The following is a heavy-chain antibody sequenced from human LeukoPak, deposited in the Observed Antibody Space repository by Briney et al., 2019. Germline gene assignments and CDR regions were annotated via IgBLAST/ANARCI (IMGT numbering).Heavy chain of an antibody. CDR2: ITSDSSST. J-gene: IGHJ4*02. CDR1: RFKFGSFS. D-gene: IGHD4-17*01. CDR3: ARVIGSYGDSAY. Sequence: GGSLRLSCAASRFKFGSFSMNWVRQAPGKGLEWLSYITSDSSSTYYSDSVKGRFTISRDNAKNSLYLQMNSLRAEDTAVYYCARVIGSYGDSAYWGQGTLVTVSS. V-gene: IGHV3-48*04.